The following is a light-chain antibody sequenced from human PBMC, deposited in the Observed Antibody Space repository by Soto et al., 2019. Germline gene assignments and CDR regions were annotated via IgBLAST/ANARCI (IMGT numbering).Light chain of an antibody. CDR3: QQSGSSPT. CDR1: QSVGSRY. V-gene: IGKV3-20*01. J-gene: IGKJ1*01. Sequence: EIVLTQSPATLSLSPGERATLSCRASQSVGSRYLAWYQQKPGQAPRLLIFRASSRATGIPDRFSGSGSGTDFALTISRLEPEDFAVYYCQQSGSSPTFGQGTKVDIK. CDR2: RAS.